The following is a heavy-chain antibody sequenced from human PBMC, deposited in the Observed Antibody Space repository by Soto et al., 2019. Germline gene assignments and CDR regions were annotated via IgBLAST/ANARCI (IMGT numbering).Heavy chain of an antibody. D-gene: IGHD1-26*01. Sequence: QVQLQESGPGLVKPSDTLSLTCAVSGYSISSSNWWGWIRQPPRKGLEWIGYIYYSGTTYYNPSLKSRVTMSVDISKHEFSLKLTSATAVDTAVYYCARREIQGPIDYWGQGTLVTVSS. V-gene: IGHV4-28*01. CDR3: ARREIQGPIDY. CDR2: IYYSGTT. J-gene: IGHJ4*02. CDR1: GYSISSSNW.